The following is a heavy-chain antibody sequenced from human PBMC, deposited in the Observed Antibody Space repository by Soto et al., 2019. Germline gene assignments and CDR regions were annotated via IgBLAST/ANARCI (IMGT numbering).Heavy chain of an antibody. Sequence: PGGSLRLSXAASGFTVSSDYMNWVRQTPGKGLEWVSVIYSGGSTYYADSVRGRFTISRDDSNNMLFLQMNSLRAEDTAVYYCARGGDWYFDLWGRGTLVTVSS. D-gene: IGHD3-16*01. CDR3: ARGGDWYFDL. CDR2: IYSGGST. V-gene: IGHV3-53*01. CDR1: GFTVSSDY. J-gene: IGHJ2*01.